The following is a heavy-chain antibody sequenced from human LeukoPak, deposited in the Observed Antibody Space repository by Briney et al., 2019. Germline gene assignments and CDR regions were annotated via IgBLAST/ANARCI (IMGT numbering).Heavy chain of an antibody. CDR2: INPNSGGT. J-gene: IGHJ4*02. CDR3: ARDPYSGYDTIFDY. CDR1: GYTFTGYY. V-gene: IGHV1-2*02. Sequence: GASVKVSCKASGYTFTGYYMHWVRQAPGQGLEWMGWINPNSGGTNYAQKFQGRVTMTRDTSISTAYMELSRLRSDDTAVYYCARDPYSGYDTIFDYWGQGTLVTVPS. D-gene: IGHD5-12*01.